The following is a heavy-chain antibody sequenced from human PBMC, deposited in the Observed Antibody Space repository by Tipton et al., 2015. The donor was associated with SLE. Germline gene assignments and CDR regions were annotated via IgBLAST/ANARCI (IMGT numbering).Heavy chain of an antibody. J-gene: IGHJ4*02. CDR3: ARGGGSYTVRGRYFDY. D-gene: IGHD2-15*01. CDR1: GGSISSGGYY. CDR2: IYYSGST. V-gene: IGHV4-31*03. Sequence: TLSLTCTVSGGSISSGGYYWSWIRQHPGKGLEWIGYIYYSGSTYYNPSLKSRVTISVDTSKNQFSLKLSSVTAADTAVYYCARGGGSYTVRGRYFDYWGQGTLVTVSS.